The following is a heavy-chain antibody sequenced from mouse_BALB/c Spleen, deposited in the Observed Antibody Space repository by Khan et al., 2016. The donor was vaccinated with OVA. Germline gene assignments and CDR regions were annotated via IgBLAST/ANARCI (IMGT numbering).Heavy chain of an antibody. V-gene: IGHV1S132*01. CDR3: AREEACYHFDH. D-gene: IGHD2-12*01. CDR1: GYIFTSYW. Sequence: VELVESGAELVRPGASVKLSCKTSGYIFTSYWIHWVKQRSGQGLEWIARIYPGTDNSYYNEKFKDKATLTADKSSSTSYMQLSSLKSEDSYVYFCAREEACYHFDHWGQGTTLTVSS. CDR2: IYPGTDNS. J-gene: IGHJ2*01.